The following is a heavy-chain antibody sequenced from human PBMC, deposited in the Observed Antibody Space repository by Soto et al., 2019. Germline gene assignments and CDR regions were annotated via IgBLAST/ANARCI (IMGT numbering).Heavy chain of an antibody. CDR2: IYYSGST. D-gene: IGHD1-1*01. Sequence: SETLSLTCTVSGGSISRYYWRWIRQPPGKGLEWIGYIYYSGSTNYNPSIKSRVTKSIETSKNQFSLKLSSVTAADTAVYYCARERTDYIAYWGQGTLVTVS. J-gene: IGHJ4*02. V-gene: IGHV4-59*01. CDR3: ARERTDYIAY. CDR1: GGSISRYY.